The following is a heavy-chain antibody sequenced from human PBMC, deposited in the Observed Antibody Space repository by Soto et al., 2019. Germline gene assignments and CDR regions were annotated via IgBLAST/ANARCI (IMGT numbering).Heavy chain of an antibody. CDR1: GYTFTSYD. CDR3: PRGEYSRWLHYYNCMFW. CDR2: MNPNSGNT. D-gene: IGHD6-13*01. Sequence: GASVKVSCKASGYTFTSYDINWVRQATGHGHEWMGCMNPNSGNTGYAQKFQGRVTMTRNTSISTAYMELSSLRSEDTAVYYCPRGEYSRWLHYYNCMFWWCQGTTAAVAS. V-gene: IGHV1-8*01. J-gene: IGHJ6*02.